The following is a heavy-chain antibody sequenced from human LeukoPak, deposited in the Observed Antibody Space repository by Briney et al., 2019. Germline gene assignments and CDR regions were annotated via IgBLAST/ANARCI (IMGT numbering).Heavy chain of an antibody. CDR3: AKEVRGDAFDI. D-gene: IGHD3-16*01. Sequence: GGSLRLSCAASGFTFSSYWMSWVRQAPGKGLEWVATIRQDGSQKYYVDSVKGRFTISRDNAKNSLYLQMNSLRAEDTAVYYCAKEVRGDAFDIWGQGTMVTVSS. CDR2: IRQDGSQK. J-gene: IGHJ3*02. V-gene: IGHV3-7*04. CDR1: GFTFSSYW.